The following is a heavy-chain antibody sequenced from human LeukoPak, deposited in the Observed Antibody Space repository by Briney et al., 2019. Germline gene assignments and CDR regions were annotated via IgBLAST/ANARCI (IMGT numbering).Heavy chain of an antibody. V-gene: IGHV3-64D*09. CDR3: VKAVNYVSDAYYYVD. CDR1: GFTFRSYG. Sequence: GGSLRLSCSASGFTFRSYGMHWVRQAPGKGLEYVSAIGATGRTTYYADSVKGRFTISRDNSKNTLYLQMSSLRPEDTAVYYCVKAVNYVSDAYYYVDWGQGTMVTVSS. D-gene: IGHD3-22*01. CDR2: IGATGRTT. J-gene: IGHJ3*01.